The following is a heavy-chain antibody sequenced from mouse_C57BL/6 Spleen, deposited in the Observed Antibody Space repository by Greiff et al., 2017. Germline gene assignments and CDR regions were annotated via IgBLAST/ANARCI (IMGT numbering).Heavy chain of an antibody. CDR2: INPRTGGT. J-gene: IGHJ4*01. CDR3: ARRAAQADYAMDY. V-gene: IGHV1-42*01. CDR1: GYSFTGYY. D-gene: IGHD3-2*02. Sequence: EVQLQQSGPELVKPGASVKISCKASGYSFTGYYMNWVKQSPEKSLEWIGEINPRTGGTTYNQKFKAKATLTVEKSSSTAYMQLKSLVSEDSAVYYCARRAAQADYAMDYWGQGTSVTVSS.